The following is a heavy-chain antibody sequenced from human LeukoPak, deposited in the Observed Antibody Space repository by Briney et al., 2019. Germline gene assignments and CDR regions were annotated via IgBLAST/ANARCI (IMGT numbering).Heavy chain of an antibody. V-gene: IGHV1-2*02. CDR2: INPNSGGT. CDR3: ARALVEDTAMDRRPSGYYYGMDV. CDR1: GYTFTGYY. D-gene: IGHD5-18*01. Sequence: ASVKVSCKASGYTFTGYYMHWVRQAPGQGLEWMGWINPNSGGTNYAQKFQGRVTMTRDTSISTAYMELSRLRSDDTAVYYCARALVEDTAMDRRPSGYYYGMDVWGQGTTVTVSS. J-gene: IGHJ6*02.